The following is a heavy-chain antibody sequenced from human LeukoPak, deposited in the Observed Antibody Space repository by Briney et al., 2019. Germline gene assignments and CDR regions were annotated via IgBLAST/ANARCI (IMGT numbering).Heavy chain of an antibody. J-gene: IGHJ5*02. CDR3: AVVYGSGSTRRRRFDP. D-gene: IGHD3-10*01. CDR2: ISAYNGNT. Sequence: ASVTVSCKASGYTFTSYGISWVRQAPGQGLEWMGWISAYNGNTNYAQKLQGRVTMTTDTSTSTAYMELRSLRSDDTAVYYCAVVYGSGSTRRRRFDPWGQGTLVTVSS. CDR1: GYTFTSYG. V-gene: IGHV1-18*01.